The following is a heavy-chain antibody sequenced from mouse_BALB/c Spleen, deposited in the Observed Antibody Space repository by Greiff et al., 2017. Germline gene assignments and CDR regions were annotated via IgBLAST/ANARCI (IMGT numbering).Heavy chain of an antibody. D-gene: IGHD2-1*01. J-gene: IGHJ3*01. CDR3: ARQGIGNYMFAY. Sequence: VKLMESGPDLVAPSQSLSITCTVSGFSLTSYGVHWVRQPPGKGLEWLVVIWSDGSTTYNSALKSRLSISKDNSKSQVFLKMNSLQTDDTAMYYCARQGIGNYMFAYWGQGTLVTVSA. V-gene: IGHV2-6-2*01. CDR1: GFSLTSYG. CDR2: IWSDGST.